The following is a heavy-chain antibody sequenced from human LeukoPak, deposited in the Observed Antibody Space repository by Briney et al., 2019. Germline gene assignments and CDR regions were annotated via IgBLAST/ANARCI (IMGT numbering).Heavy chain of an antibody. CDR1: GYTFTSYG. CDR3: ARSPGAIVVVSRRKNDAFDI. V-gene: IGHV1-2*06. J-gene: IGHJ3*02. CDR2: INPNSGGT. Sequence: ASVKVSCKASGYTFTSYGISWVRQAPGQGLEWMGRINPNSGGTNYAQKFQGRVTMTRDTSISTAYMELSRLRSDDTAVYYCARSPGAIVVVSRRKNDAFDIWGQGTMVTVSS. D-gene: IGHD3-22*01.